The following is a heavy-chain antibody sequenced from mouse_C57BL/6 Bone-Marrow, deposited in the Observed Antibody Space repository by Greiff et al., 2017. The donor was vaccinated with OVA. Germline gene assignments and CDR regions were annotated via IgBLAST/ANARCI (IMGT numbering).Heavy chain of an antibody. CDR1: GFTFSDFY. J-gene: IGHJ1*03. D-gene: IGHD1-1*01. Sequence: EVQLVESGGGLVQSGRSLTLPCATSGFTFSDFYMEWVRQAPGKGLEWIAASRNKANDYTTEYSASVKGRFIVSRDTSQSILYLQMNALRAEDTAIYYCARDAGGSSLNWYFDVWGTGTTVTVSS. CDR2: SRNKANDYTT. V-gene: IGHV7-1*01. CDR3: ARDAGGSSLNWYFDV.